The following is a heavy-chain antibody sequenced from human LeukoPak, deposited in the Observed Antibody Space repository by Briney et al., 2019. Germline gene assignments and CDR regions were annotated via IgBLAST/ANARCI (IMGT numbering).Heavy chain of an antibody. CDR2: IYYSGST. CDR3: ARAVSGRFDY. CDR1: GGSMSPYH. Sequence: SETLSLTCTVSGGSMSPYHWGWIRQPPGKGLEWTGYIYYSGSTNYNPSLKSRVTISVDTSKNQFSLKLSSVTAADTAIYYCARAVSGRFDYWGQGTLVTVSS. D-gene: IGHD6-19*01. V-gene: IGHV4-59*08. J-gene: IGHJ4*02.